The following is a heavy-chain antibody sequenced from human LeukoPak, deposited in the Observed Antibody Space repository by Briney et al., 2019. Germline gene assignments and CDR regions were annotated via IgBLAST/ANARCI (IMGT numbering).Heavy chain of an antibody. D-gene: IGHD3-10*01. Sequence: ASVKVSCKASGYTFTSYYMHWVRQAPGQGLEWIGRINPSGGSTSYAQKFQGRVTMTRDMSTSTVYMELSSLGSEDTAVYYCARVVVRGVIIGGLDYWGQGTLLTVSS. V-gene: IGHV1-46*01. J-gene: IGHJ4*02. CDR1: GYTFTSYY. CDR3: ARVVVRGVIIGGLDY. CDR2: INPSGGST.